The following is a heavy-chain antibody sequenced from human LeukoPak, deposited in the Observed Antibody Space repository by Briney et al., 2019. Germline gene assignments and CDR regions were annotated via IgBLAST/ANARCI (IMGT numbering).Heavy chain of an antibody. V-gene: IGHV4-61*01. CDR2: KYYSGST. J-gene: IGHJ4*02. Sequence: PSETLSLTCDVSGVSINTCCYYWTWIRQPPGKGVEWIGYKYYSGSTRYNSSLRSRLTISLDSSKNQFSLRLTSVTAADTAVYYCARGRSYGFDFDSWGPGTLVIVSS. CDR1: GVSINTCCYY. D-gene: IGHD5-18*01. CDR3: ARGRSYGFDFDS.